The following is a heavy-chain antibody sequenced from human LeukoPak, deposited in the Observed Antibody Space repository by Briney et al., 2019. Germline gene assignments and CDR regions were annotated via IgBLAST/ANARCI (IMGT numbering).Heavy chain of an antibody. CDR3: ARGGIAVAPDY. Sequence: ASVKVSCKDSGYTFSSYGINWVRQAPGQGLEWMGWISAYNGNTKYAEKLQGRVTMTTDTSTSTAYMELRSLRSDDTAVYYCARGGIAVAPDYWGQGTLVTVSS. CDR1: GYTFSSYG. V-gene: IGHV1-18*01. J-gene: IGHJ4*02. D-gene: IGHD6-19*01. CDR2: ISAYNGNT.